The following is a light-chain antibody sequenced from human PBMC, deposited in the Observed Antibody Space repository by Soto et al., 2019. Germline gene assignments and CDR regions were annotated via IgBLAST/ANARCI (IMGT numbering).Light chain of an antibody. Sequence: EIVLKKSAGTVSLSPGERATLSCSGCQSVSSSYLAWYQQKPGQAPRLLIYDASNRATGIPARFSGSGSGTDFTLTISSLEPEDFAVYYCQQRSNWPPIPFGQGTRPAIK. V-gene: IGKV3D-20*02. J-gene: IGKJ5*01. CDR2: DAS. CDR3: QQRSNWPPIP. CDR1: QSVSSSY.